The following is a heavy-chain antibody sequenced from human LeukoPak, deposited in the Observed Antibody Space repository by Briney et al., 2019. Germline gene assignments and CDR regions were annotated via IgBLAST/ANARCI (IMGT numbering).Heavy chain of an antibody. CDR2: INPRGST. CDR1: GGSFSDYY. CDR3: ARVGYRYVINDWSRTGLGAYPTKYYYQMGV. D-gene: IGHD5-18*01. Sequence: PSETLSLTCAVYGGSFSDYYWSWIRQPPGKGLEWIGEINPRGSTNYSPSLKSRVTITVDTSKKQFSLKLRSVAAADTDVYFCARVGYRYVINDWSRTGLGAYPTKYYYQMGVWDKGTTVTVSS. J-gene: IGHJ6*03. V-gene: IGHV4-34*01.